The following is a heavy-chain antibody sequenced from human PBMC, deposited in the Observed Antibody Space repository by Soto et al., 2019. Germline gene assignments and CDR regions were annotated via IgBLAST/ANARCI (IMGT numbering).Heavy chain of an antibody. CDR3: AKDRTMYSSSSGNDY. CDR1: GFTFSSYA. CDR2: ISGSGGST. D-gene: IGHD6-6*01. J-gene: IGHJ4*02. V-gene: IGHV3-23*01. Sequence: SGGSLRLSCAASGFTFSSYAMSWVRQAPGKGLEWVSAISGSGGSTYYADSVKGRFTISRDNSKNTLYLQMNSLRAEDTAVYYCAKDRTMYSSSSGNDYWGQGTLVTVSS.